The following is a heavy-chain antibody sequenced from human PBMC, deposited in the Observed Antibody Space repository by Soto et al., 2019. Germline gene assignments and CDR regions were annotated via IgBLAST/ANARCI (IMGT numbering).Heavy chain of an antibody. J-gene: IGHJ6*02. Sequence: QVQLVQSGAEVKKPGSSVKVSCKASGGTFSSYAISWVRQAPGQGLEWMGGIIPIFGTENYAQKFQGRVTITADKSASTAYRELSSLRSEDTAVYYCASGTWGRPSDYYYYGMDVWGQGTTVTVSS. V-gene: IGHV1-69*06. CDR3: ASGTWGRPSDYYYYGMDV. CDR2: IIPIFGTE. CDR1: GGTFSSYA. D-gene: IGHD7-27*01.